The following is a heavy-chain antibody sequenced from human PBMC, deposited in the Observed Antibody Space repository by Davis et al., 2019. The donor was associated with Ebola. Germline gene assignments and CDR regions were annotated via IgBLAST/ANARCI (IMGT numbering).Heavy chain of an antibody. D-gene: IGHD4-11*01. J-gene: IGHJ5*02. CDR2: INAGNGNT. CDR1: GYTFTSYA. V-gene: IGHV1-3*01. Sequence: ASAQVSCKASGYTFTSYAMLWVRQAPGQRLEWMGWINAGNGNTKYSQKLQGRVTVTRDTSASTAYTEPSSLRSEDTAVYYCTRDQTTVYTNWFGPWGQGTLVTVSS. CDR3: TRDQTTVYTNWFGP.